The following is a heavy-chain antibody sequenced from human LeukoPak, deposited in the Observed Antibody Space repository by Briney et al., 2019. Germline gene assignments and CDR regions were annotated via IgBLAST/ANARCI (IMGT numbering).Heavy chain of an antibody. CDR3: ASSVDTAMV. V-gene: IGHV4-39*01. Sequence: SETLSLTCTVSGGSISSSSYYWGWIRQPPGKGLEWIGSIYYSGSTYYNPSLKSRVTISVDTSKNQFSLKLSSVTDADTAVYYCASSVDTAMVWGQGTLVTVSS. CDR1: GGSISSSSYY. J-gene: IGHJ4*02. CDR2: IYYSGST. D-gene: IGHD5-18*01.